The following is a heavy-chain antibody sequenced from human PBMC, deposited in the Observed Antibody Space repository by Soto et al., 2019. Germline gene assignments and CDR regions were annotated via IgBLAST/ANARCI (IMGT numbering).Heavy chain of an antibody. Sequence: QVHLVESGGGVVQPGRCLRLSCAAPGFTFNSYGMHWVRQAPGKGLEWVACILHDGTNKYYVDSVKGRFTISRDNSKSTLYLQIISLRAEDTAVYYCAKTPWEKYYSSWFDCWGQGTLVTVSS. J-gene: IGHJ4*02. D-gene: IGHD1-26*01. CDR2: ILHDGTNK. CDR1: GFTFNSYG. V-gene: IGHV3-30*18. CDR3: AKTPWEKYYSSWFDC.